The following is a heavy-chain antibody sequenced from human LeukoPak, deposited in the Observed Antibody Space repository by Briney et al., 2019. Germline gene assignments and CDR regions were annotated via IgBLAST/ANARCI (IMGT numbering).Heavy chain of an antibody. Sequence: GGSLRLSCAASGFTFSDYYMSWIRQAPGKGLEWVSYISSSGSTIYYADSVKGRFTISRDNAKNSLYLQMNSLRAEDTALYYCAKAPQYSSSWFFFDYWGQGTLVTVSS. CDR2: ISSSGSTI. CDR1: GFTFSDYY. D-gene: IGHD6-13*01. CDR3: AKAPQYSSSWFFFDY. V-gene: IGHV3-11*01. J-gene: IGHJ4*02.